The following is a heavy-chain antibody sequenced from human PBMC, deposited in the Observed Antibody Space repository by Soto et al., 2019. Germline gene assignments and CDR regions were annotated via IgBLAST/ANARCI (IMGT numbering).Heavy chain of an antibody. Sequence: GSLRLSCAASGFTFSTYAMSWVRQAPGKGLEWVSTIDNSGGITYYADSVKGRFTISRDNSKNTLYLQMDSLRAEDTAVYYCAKGGYNYGFLFDCWGQGTLVTVSS. V-gene: IGHV3-23*05. CDR1: GFTFSTYA. CDR2: IDNSGGIT. D-gene: IGHD5-18*01. J-gene: IGHJ4*02. CDR3: AKGGYNYGFLFDC.